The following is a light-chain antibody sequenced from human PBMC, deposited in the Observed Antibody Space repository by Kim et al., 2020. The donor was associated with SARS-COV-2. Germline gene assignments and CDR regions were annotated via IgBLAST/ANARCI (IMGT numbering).Light chain of an antibody. V-gene: IGKV1-17*01. CDR3: LHYSGFPFA. CDR2: AIS. Sequence: ASVGDRVTITCRASQRIRNDLGWYQQRPGKAPRRLIYAISTLQNGVPSRFSGGGAGTEVALTISSLQPEDVATYYCLHYSGFPFAFGPGTKVDIK. J-gene: IGKJ3*01. CDR1: QRIRND.